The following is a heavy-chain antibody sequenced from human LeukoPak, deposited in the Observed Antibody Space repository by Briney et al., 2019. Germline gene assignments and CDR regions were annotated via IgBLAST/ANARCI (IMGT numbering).Heavy chain of an antibody. CDR1: GFTFSSYA. V-gene: IGHV3-23*01. Sequence: GVSLRLSCAASGFTFSSYAMNWVRQPPGKGLEWVSAISGSGGSTYYADSVKGRFTISRDNSKNTLYLEMNSLRSEDTALYYCAKEGSATYREEFDYWGQGTLVTVSS. CDR2: ISGSGGST. CDR3: AKEGSATYREEFDY. J-gene: IGHJ4*02. D-gene: IGHD5-12*01.